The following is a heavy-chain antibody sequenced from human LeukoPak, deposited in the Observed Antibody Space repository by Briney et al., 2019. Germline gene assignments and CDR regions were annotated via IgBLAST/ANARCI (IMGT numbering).Heavy chain of an antibody. J-gene: IGHJ4*02. CDR1: GFTFTSSA. V-gene: IGHV1-58*01. D-gene: IGHD7-27*01. CDR3: ARGPPNWGYDY. CDR2: IVVGSGNT. Sequence: SVKVSCKASGFTFTSSAVQWVRQARGQRLEWIGWIVVGSGNTNYAQKFQERVTITRDMSTSTAYMELSSLKSEDTAVYYCARGPPNWGYDYWGPGTLVTVSS.